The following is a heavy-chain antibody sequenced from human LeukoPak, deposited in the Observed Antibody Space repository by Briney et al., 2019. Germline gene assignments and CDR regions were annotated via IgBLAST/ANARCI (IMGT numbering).Heavy chain of an antibody. CDR3: ARIPLDSSGYYYAGDGFDI. V-gene: IGHV5-10-1*01. D-gene: IGHD3-22*01. Sequence: GESLRISCKGSGYSFTSYWITWVRQMPGKGLEWMGKIKPSDSYTNYSPSLQGHVTISADKSISTAYLQWSSLKASDTAMYYCARIPLDSSGYYYAGDGFDIWGQGTMVTVSS. CDR2: IKPSDSYT. CDR1: GYSFTSYW. J-gene: IGHJ3*02.